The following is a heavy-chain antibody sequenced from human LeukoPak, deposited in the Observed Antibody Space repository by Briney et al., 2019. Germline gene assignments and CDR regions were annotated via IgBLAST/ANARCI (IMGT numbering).Heavy chain of an antibody. V-gene: IGHV1-2*02. CDR3: ARTVAGSSSWHSFDY. CDR1: GYTFTGYY. CDR2: INPNSGGT. J-gene: IGHJ4*02. Sequence: ASVKVSCKASGYTFTGYYMHWVRQAPGQGLEWMGWINPNSGGTNYAQKFQGRVTMTRDTSISTAYMELSRLRSEDTAVYYCARTVAGSSSWHSFDYWGQGTLVTVSS. D-gene: IGHD6-13*01.